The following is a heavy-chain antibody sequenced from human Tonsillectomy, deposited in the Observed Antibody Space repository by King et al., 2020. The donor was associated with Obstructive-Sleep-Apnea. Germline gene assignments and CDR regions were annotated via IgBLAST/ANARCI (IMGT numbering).Heavy chain of an antibody. CDR3: ARHDEYGSNSDSFDS. D-gene: IGHD4-23*01. CDR1: GGSISRYC. CDR2: IYYSGST. Sequence: QLQESGPGLVKPSETLSLTCTVSGGSISRYCWSWIRQPPGKGLEWIGYIYYSGSTNFNPSLKSRVTISIDTSKNQFSLKLSSVTAADTAVYYCARHDEYGSNSDSFDSWGQGTLVTVSS. V-gene: IGHV4-59*08. J-gene: IGHJ4*02.